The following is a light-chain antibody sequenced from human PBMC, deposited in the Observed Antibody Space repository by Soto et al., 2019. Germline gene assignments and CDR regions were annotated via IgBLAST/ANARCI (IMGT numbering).Light chain of an antibody. V-gene: IGLV2-11*01. CDR2: DVS. CDR1: SSDVGGYKY. J-gene: IGLJ1*01. Sequence: QSVLTQPRSVSGSPGQSVTISCTGTSSDVGGYKYVSWYQQHPGKAPKLMIYDVSERPSGVPDRFSGSKSGNTASLTISGLQAEDEDDYYCCSYAGSPYVFGTGTKVTVL. CDR3: CSYAGSPYV.